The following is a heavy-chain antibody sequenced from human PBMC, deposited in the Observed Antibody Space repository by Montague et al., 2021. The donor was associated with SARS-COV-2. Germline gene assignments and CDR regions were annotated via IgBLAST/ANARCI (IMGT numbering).Heavy chain of an antibody. J-gene: IGHJ4*02. D-gene: IGHD2-21*01. CDR2: IYYGRST. CDR3: ARQGGDIAVVIAIRGPYYFDY. CDR1: GGSISSSSYY. Sequence: SETLSLTCTVSGGSISSSSYYWGWIRQPPGKGLEWIGTIYYGRSTYYNPSLKSRVTISVDTSKNQFSLKLSSVTAADTAVYYCARQGGDIAVVIAIRGPYYFDYWGQGTLVTVSS. V-gene: IGHV4-39*01.